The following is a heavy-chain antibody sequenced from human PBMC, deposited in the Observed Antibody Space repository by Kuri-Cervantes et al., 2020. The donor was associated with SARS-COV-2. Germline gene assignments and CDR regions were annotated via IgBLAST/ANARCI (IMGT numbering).Heavy chain of an antibody. CDR1: GGSISSSNW. Sequence: SETLSLTSAVSGGSISSSNWWRWVRQPPGKRLEWIGEIYHSGSTNYNPSLKSRVTISVDKSKNQFSLKLSSVTAADTAVYYCARVRDIVLMVYAIRGWFDPWGQGTLVTVSS. CDR2: IYHSGST. J-gene: IGHJ5*02. D-gene: IGHD2-8*01. V-gene: IGHV4-4*02. CDR3: ARVRDIVLMVYAIRGWFDP.